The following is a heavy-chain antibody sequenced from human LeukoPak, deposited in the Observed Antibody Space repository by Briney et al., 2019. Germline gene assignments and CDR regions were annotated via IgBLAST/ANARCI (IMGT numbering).Heavy chain of an antibody. Sequence: GESLKISCKGSGYSFTSYWIAWVRQMPGKGLEWMGIVYPGDSDTRYSPSFQGQVTISADKSISTAYLQWSSLKASDTAMYYCARRLAPVNTYYYDSSGYYYGRDAFDIWGQGTMVTVSS. V-gene: IGHV5-51*01. J-gene: IGHJ3*02. D-gene: IGHD3-22*01. CDR2: VYPGDSDT. CDR1: GYSFTSYW. CDR3: ARRLAPVNTYYYDSSGYYYGRDAFDI.